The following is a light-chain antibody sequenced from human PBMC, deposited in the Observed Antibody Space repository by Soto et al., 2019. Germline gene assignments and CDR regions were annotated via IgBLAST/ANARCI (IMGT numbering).Light chain of an antibody. CDR2: EVN. CDR1: SSDVGAYNF. Sequence: QSALTQPPSASGSPGQSVNISCTGTSSDVGAYNFVSWYQQHPGKAPKVIIYEVNKRPSGVPDRFSGSKSGNTASLTVSGLQAEDEADYYCSSYAGSSNVFGTGTKLTVL. V-gene: IGLV2-8*01. J-gene: IGLJ1*01. CDR3: SSYAGSSNV.